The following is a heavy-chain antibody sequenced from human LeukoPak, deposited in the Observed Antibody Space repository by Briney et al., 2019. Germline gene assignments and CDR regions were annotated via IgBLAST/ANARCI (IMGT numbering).Heavy chain of an antibody. Sequence: ASVKVSCKASGYTFTSYDINWVRQAPGQGLEWMGWISAYNGNTNYAQKLQGRVTMTTDTSTSTAYMELRSLRSDDTAVYYCARDLYVYYYDSGSSYYYYMDVWGKGTTVTISS. CDR3: ARDLYVYYYDSGSSYYYYMDV. CDR1: GYTFTSYD. V-gene: IGHV1-18*01. CDR2: ISAYNGNT. J-gene: IGHJ6*03. D-gene: IGHD3-10*01.